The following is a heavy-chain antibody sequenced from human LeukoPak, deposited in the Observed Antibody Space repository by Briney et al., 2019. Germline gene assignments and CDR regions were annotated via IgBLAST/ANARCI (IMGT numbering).Heavy chain of an antibody. CDR3: AKDYFPSSGYYHYFDY. Sequence: GGSLRLSCAASGFTFDDYAMHWVRQAPGKGLEWVSGISWNSGSIGYADSVKGRFTISRDNSKNTLYLQMSSLRAEDTAVYYCAKDYFPSSGYYHYFDYWGQGTLVTVSS. D-gene: IGHD3-22*01. J-gene: IGHJ4*02. V-gene: IGHV3-9*01. CDR1: GFTFDDYA. CDR2: ISWNSGSI.